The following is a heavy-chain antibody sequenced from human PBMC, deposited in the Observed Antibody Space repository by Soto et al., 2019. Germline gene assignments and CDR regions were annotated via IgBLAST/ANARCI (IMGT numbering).Heavy chain of an antibody. CDR1: GFPFSTYA. CDR3: EKENDLSC. V-gene: IGHV3-23*01. J-gene: IGHJ4*02. CDR2: ISGSGDRT. D-gene: IGHD3-16*01. Sequence: HPGGSLRLSCAASGFPFSTYAMNWVRQPPGKGLGWVSTISGSGDRTCYSYSVKGRFTISRDNSKNTLYLQMDSLRAEDTAVYYCEKENDLSCWGQGALVTVSS.